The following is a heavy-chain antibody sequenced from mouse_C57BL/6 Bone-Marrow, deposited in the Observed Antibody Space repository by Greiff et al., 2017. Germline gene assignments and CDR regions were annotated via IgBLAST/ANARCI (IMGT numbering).Heavy chain of an antibody. J-gene: IGHJ1*03. CDR3: ARNYYGSSLYFDV. V-gene: IGHV1-52*01. D-gene: IGHD1-1*01. CDR1: GYTFTSYW. CDR2: IDPSDSET. Sequence: QVQLQQPGAELMRPGSSVKLSCKASGYTFTSYWMHWVKQRPIQGLEWIGNIDPSDSETHYNQKFKDKATLTVDKSSSTAYMQLSSLTSEDSAVYYCARNYYGSSLYFDVWGTGTTVTVSS.